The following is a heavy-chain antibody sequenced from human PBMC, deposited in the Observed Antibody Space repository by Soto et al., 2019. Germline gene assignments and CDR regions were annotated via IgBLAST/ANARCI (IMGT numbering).Heavy chain of an antibody. CDR1: GFTFSSYA. D-gene: IGHD3-3*01. V-gene: IGHV3-23*01. CDR3: PSGPPFGVVTGMDV. J-gene: IGHJ6*02. Sequence: PGGSLRLSCAASGFTFSSYAMSWVRQAPGKGLEGVSAISGSGGSTYYAGSVKGRFTISRDNAKNTLYLQMNSLRAEDTAVYYCPSGPPFGVVTGMDVWGQGTTVTVSS. CDR2: ISGSGGST.